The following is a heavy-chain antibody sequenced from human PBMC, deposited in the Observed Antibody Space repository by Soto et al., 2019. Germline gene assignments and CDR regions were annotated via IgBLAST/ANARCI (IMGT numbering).Heavy chain of an antibody. D-gene: IGHD1-1*01. CDR2: IYPSVSS. Sequence: SETLSLTCNVSGFAISRGYYWSWVRQPPGKGLEWIGSIYPSVSSYHNPSLESRLTLSIDTSKNQFTLKLASVTAADAALYYCAREKVGTTFFDNWGQGTQVTVSS. V-gene: IGHV4-38-2*02. J-gene: IGHJ4*02. CDR1: GFAISRGYY. CDR3: AREKVGTTFFDN.